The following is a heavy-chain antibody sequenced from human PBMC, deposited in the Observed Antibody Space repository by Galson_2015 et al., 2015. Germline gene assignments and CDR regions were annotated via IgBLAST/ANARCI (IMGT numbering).Heavy chain of an antibody. Sequence: CTVSGGPLTTGGYSWNWIRQHPGQGLEWIGYIHYTGLTYYNPSLESRVSISVDLSKTQFSLRLSSVTAADTAVYFCARDGRRGTGFDPWGQGILVTVSS. J-gene: IGHJ5*02. D-gene: IGHD2-15*01. CDR1: GGPLTTGGYS. V-gene: IGHV4-31*03. CDR2: IHYTGLT. CDR3: ARDGRRGTGFDP.